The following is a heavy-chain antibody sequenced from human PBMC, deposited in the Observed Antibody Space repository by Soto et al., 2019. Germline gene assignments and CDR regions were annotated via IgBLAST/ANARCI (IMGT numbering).Heavy chain of an antibody. Sequence: ASVKVSCKASGYCFTSYYMHWVRQAPGQELEWMGIINPSGGSTSYAQKFQGRVTMTRDTSTSTVYMELSSLRSEDTAVYYCARDDTGIAVAGRVNYYYGMDVWGQGTTVTVS. CDR3: ARDDTGIAVAGRVNYYYGMDV. CDR2: INPSGGST. D-gene: IGHD6-19*01. V-gene: IGHV1-46*01. CDR1: GYCFTSYY. J-gene: IGHJ6*02.